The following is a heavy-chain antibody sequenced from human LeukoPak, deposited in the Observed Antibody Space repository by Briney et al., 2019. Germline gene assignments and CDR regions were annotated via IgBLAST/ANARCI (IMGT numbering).Heavy chain of an antibody. CDR3: AELGITMIGGV. V-gene: IGHV3-21*04. Sequence: GGSLRLSCAASRFSFSLYSMNWVRQAPGKGLEWVSSISSSSTYKYYADSVRGRFTISRDNAKDLVYLQMNSLRAEDTAVYYCAELGITMIGGVWGKGTTVTISS. J-gene: IGHJ6*04. CDR2: ISSSSTYK. CDR1: RFSFSLYS. D-gene: IGHD3-10*02.